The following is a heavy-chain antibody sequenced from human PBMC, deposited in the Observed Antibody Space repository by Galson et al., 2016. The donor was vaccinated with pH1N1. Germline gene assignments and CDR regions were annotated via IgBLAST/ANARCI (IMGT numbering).Heavy chain of an antibody. D-gene: IGHD3-3*01. J-gene: IGHJ6*02. V-gene: IGHV3-48*03. Sequence: SLRLSCAASGFTFSSYDMNWVRQAPGKGLEWVSYISSSSSTIYYADSVKGRFTISRDNAKDSLYLQMNSLRAEDTAVYYCARNSIFGGVIKIYGMDVWGQGTTVTVSS. CDR3: ARNSIFGGVIKIYGMDV. CDR1: GFTFSSYD. CDR2: ISSSSSTI.